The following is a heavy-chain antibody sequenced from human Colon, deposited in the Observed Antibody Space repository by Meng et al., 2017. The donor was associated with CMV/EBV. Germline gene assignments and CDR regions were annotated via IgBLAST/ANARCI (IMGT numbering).Heavy chain of an antibody. J-gene: IGHJ1*01. V-gene: IGHV1-2*02. CDR1: GYSFTGYY. D-gene: IGHD3-16*01. CDR3: ASHSFYVWGSHH. CDR2: MDPTTGRT. Sequence: QVQWVQSGAEVRMPGASGKVSCKASGYSFTGYYIHWVRQAPGQGLEWMGWMDPTTGRTDYAQKFQGTVTMTRDTSISTAYLELSRLTSDDTAVYYCASHSFYVWGSHHWGQGTLVTVSS.